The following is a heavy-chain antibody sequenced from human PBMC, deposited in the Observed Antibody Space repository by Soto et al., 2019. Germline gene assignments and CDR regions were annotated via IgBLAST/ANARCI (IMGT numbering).Heavy chain of an antibody. CDR3: ATPAEALDTPTLKGLTN. J-gene: IGHJ4*02. Sequence: SVKVSCKASGGTFSNSAIIWVRQAPGQGLEWMGGILPIFGTPNYAQKFQGRLTISADEFSSTAYMELNILRSEDTAVYYCATPAEALDTPTLKGLTNWRQGSLVTVS. CDR1: GGTFSNSA. V-gene: IGHV1-69*13. D-gene: IGHD5-18*01. CDR2: ILPIFGTP.